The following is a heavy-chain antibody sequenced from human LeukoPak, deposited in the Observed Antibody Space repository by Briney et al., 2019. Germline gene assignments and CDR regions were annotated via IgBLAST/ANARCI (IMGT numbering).Heavy chain of an antibody. CDR2: LTGSGGAP. J-gene: IGHJ4*02. D-gene: IGHD6-19*01. CDR3: AKEIAEAGTPYFDY. CDR1: GFTFSSYA. Sequence: GGSLRLSCAASGFTFSSYAMSWVRQAPGKGLEWVAALTGSGGAPYSADSVKGRFTISRDNSKNTLYLQMNSLRAEDTAVYYCAKEIAEAGTPYFDYWGQGTLVTVSA. V-gene: IGHV3-23*01.